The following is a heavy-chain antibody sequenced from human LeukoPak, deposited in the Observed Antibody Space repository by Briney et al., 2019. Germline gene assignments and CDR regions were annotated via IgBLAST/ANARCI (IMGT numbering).Heavy chain of an antibody. CDR3: ARGDFFDP. Sequence: GGSLRLSCEVSEYSFTGGWMSWVRQAPGKGLEWVAVIYSGGSTYYADSVKGRFTISRDNSKNTLYLQMNSLRAEDTVVYYCARGDFFDPWGQGTLVTVSS. J-gene: IGHJ5*02. D-gene: IGHD2/OR15-2a*01. V-gene: IGHV3-53*01. CDR1: EYSFTGGW. CDR2: IYSGGST.